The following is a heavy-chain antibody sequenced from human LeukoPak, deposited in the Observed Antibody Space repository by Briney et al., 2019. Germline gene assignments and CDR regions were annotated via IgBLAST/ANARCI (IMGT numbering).Heavy chain of an antibody. CDR2: INTNTGNP. V-gene: IGHV7-4-1*02. D-gene: IGHD3-10*01. Sequence: ASVKVSCKTSGYTLSIYALNWVRQAPGQGLEWMGWINTNTGNPTYVQGFAGRFVFSLDTSVSTAYLQISSLKAEDTAVYYCATAPAGYGSGTGFDYWGQGTLVTVSS. CDR3: ATAPAGYGSGTGFDY. CDR1: GYTLSIYA. J-gene: IGHJ4*02.